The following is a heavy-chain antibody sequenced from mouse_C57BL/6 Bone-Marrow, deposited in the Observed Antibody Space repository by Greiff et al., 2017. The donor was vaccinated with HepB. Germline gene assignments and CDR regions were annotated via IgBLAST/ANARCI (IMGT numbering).Heavy chain of an antibody. V-gene: IGHV1-55*01. D-gene: IGHD1-1*01. CDR1: GYTFTSYW. CDR3: AVSLTTVVPYFDY. J-gene: IGHJ2*01. Sequence: VKLQQPGAELVKPGASVKMSCKASGYTFTSYWITWVKQRPGQGLEWIGDIYPGSGSTNYNEKFKSKATLTVDTSSSTAYMQLSSLTSEDSAVYYCAVSLTTVVPYFDYWGQGTTLTVSS. CDR2: IYPGSGST.